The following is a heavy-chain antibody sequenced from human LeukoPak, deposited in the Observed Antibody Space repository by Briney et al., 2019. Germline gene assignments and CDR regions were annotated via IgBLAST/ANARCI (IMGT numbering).Heavy chain of an antibody. CDR3: ARFKSGGFYYFDS. D-gene: IGHD2-15*01. CDR2: IFASGTA. Sequence: KPSKTLSLTCSVSGARLTNPTYFQWSWFRLPPGKGLEFIGKIFASGTAALTPSLKSRVTMSLDTSKNEFSLRLTSVTAEDSAVYYCARFKSGGFYYFDSWGQGTLVTVSS. J-gene: IGHJ4*02. V-gene: IGHV4-61*01. CDR1: GARLTNPTYF.